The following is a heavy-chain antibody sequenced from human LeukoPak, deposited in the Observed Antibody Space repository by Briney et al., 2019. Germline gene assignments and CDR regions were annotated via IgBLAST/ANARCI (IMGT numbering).Heavy chain of an antibody. CDR1: GGTFSNYA. J-gene: IGHJ5*02. V-gene: IGHV1-69*13. Sequence: ASVKVSCKASGGTFSNYAISWVRQAPGQGLEWMGGIIPIFGTANYAQKFQGRVTITADESTSTAYMELSSLRSEDTAVYYCARGRIRFLEWYSSNWFDPWGQGTLVTVSS. D-gene: IGHD3-3*01. CDR3: ARGRIRFLEWYSSNWFDP. CDR2: IIPIFGTA.